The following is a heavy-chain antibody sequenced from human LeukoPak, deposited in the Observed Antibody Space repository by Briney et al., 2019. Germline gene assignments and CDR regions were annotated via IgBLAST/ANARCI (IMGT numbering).Heavy chain of an antibody. CDR1: GFTFSDYY. CDR3: ARDFCSSTSCPQTARDY. J-gene: IGHJ4*02. CDR2: ISSSGSTI. Sequence: GGSLRLSCAASGFTFSDYYMSWIRQAPGKGLEWVSYISSSGSTIYYADSVKGRFTISRGNAKNSLYLQMNSLRAEDTAVYYCARDFCSSTSCPQTARDYWGQGTLVTVSS. D-gene: IGHD2-2*01. V-gene: IGHV3-11*01.